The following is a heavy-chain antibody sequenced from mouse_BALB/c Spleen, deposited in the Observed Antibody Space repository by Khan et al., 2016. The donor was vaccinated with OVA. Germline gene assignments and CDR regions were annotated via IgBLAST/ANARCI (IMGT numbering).Heavy chain of an antibody. D-gene: IGHD1-1*01. CDR1: GYSFTTYY. Sequence: VQLQQSGPELMKPGASVKISCKASGYSFTTYYIHWVKQSHGQSLEWIGYTDPFNGSTTYNQKFKGKATLTVDKSSSTAYMHLSSLTSEDSAVYYCARHGTSSWFAYWGQGTLVTVSA. CDR2: TDPFNGST. CDR3: ARHGTSSWFAY. J-gene: IGHJ3*01. V-gene: IGHV1S135*01.